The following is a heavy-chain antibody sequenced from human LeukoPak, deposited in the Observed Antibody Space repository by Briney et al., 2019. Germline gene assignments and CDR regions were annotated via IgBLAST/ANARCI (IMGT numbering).Heavy chain of an antibody. Sequence: GGSLRLSCAASGFTFSSYWMHWVRQAPGKGLVWVSRINSDGSSTSYADSVMGRLTISRDNAKNTLYLQMHSLRAEDTAVYYCARDANSTPTYPPFDYWGQGAWSPSPQ. J-gene: IGHJ4*02. V-gene: IGHV3-74*01. CDR3: ARDANSTPTYPPFDY. CDR2: INSDGSST. D-gene: IGHD2-2*01. CDR1: GFTFSSYW.